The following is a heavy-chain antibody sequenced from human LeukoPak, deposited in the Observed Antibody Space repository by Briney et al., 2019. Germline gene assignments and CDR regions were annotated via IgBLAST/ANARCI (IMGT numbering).Heavy chain of an antibody. Sequence: GGSLRLSCAASGFTFSAYTMARVRQAPGRGLEWVSSVSAVSNYIYHADSVKGRFTISRDNAKNSLYLQMNSLRAEDTAVYYCARDRRYDFWSGYHFDYWGQGTLVTVSS. CDR2: VSAVSNYI. CDR1: GFTFSAYT. V-gene: IGHV3-21*01. CDR3: ARDRRYDFWSGYHFDY. D-gene: IGHD3-3*01. J-gene: IGHJ4*02.